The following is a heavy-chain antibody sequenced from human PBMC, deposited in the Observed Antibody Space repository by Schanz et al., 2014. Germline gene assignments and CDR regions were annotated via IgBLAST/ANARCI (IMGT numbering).Heavy chain of an antibody. CDR2: IKSDGSST. V-gene: IGHV3-74*01. D-gene: IGHD5-12*01. CDR1: GFTFSSYC. Sequence: EVQLVESGGGLVQPGGSLRLSCAASGFTFSSYCMHWVRQVPGKGLVWVSRIKSDGSSTSYADSVRGRFTISRDNAENTLFLQMNSLRAEDTAVYYCARKVVATIGGYYDNWGQGTLVTVSS. J-gene: IGHJ4*02. CDR3: ARKVVATIGGYYDN.